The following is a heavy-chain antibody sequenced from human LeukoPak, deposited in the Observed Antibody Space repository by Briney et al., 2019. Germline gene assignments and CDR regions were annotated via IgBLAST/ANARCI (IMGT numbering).Heavy chain of an antibody. CDR3: AREEEKVVAGPHFDY. CDR1: GGTFSSYA. D-gene: IGHD6-19*01. J-gene: IGHJ4*02. Sequence: SVKVSCKASGGTFSSYAISWVRQVPGQGLEWMGRIIPIFGIANYAQKFQGRVTITADKSTSTAYMELSSLRSEDTAVYYCAREEEKVVAGPHFDYWGQGTLVTVSS. V-gene: IGHV1-69*04. CDR2: IIPIFGIA.